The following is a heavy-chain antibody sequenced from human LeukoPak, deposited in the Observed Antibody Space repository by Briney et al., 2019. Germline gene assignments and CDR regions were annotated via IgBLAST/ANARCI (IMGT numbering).Heavy chain of an antibody. V-gene: IGHV4-59*08. J-gene: IGHJ4*02. CDR2: IYYSGST. Sequence: PSETLSLTCTVSGGSISSYYWSWIRQPPGKGLEWIGYIYYSGSTNYNPSLKSRVTISVDTSKNQFSLKLSSVTAADTAVYYCARHAYYFDYWGQGTLVTVSS. CDR1: GGSISSYY. CDR3: ARHAYYFDY.